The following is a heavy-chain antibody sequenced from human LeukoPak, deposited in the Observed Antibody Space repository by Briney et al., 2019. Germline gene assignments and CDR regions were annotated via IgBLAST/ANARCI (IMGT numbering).Heavy chain of an antibody. V-gene: IGHV3-48*03. D-gene: IGHD1-26*01. CDR2: ISSRGSTI. CDR3: ARDLHWGASDY. CDR1: GFTFSGYE. J-gene: IGHJ4*02. Sequence: PGGSLRLSCAASGFTFSGYEMNWVRQAPGKGLEWVSSISSRGSTIYFADSVKGRFTISRDNAKNTLYLQMNSLGVEDAAVYYCARDLHWGASDYWGQGTLVTVSS.